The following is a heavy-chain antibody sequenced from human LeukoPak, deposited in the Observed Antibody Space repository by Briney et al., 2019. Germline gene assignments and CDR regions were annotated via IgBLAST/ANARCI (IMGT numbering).Heavy chain of an antibody. V-gene: IGHV3-30*04. Sequence: PGGSLRLSCAASGFTSSSYAMHWVRQAPGKGLEWVAVISYDGSNKYYADSVKGRFTISRDNSKNTLYLQMNSLRAEDTAVYYCARGDCSSTSCQDFDYWGQGTLVTVSS. CDR3: ARGDCSSTSCQDFDY. CDR2: ISYDGSNK. CDR1: GFTSSSYA. D-gene: IGHD2-2*01. J-gene: IGHJ4*02.